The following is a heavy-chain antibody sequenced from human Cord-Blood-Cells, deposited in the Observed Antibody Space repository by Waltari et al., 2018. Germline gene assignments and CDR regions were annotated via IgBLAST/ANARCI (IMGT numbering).Heavy chain of an antibody. D-gene: IGHD2-21*01. CDR1: GGTFSSYA. CDR3: ASCLRIYYYYGMDV. CDR2: IIPIFGTA. Sequence: GSSVKVSCKASGGTFSSYAINWVRQAPGQGLEWMGGIIPIFGTANYAQKFQGRVTITADESTSTAYMELSSLRSEDTAVYYCASCLRIYYYYGMDVWGQGTTVTVSS. V-gene: IGHV1-69*01. J-gene: IGHJ6*02.